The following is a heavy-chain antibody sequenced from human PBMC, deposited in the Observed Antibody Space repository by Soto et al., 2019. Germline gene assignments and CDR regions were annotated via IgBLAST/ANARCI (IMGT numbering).Heavy chain of an antibody. J-gene: IGHJ3*02. Sequence: GGSLRLSCAASGFTFSSYWMSWVRQAPGKGLEWVANIKQDGSEKYYVDSVKGRFTISRDNAKNSLYLQMNSLRAEDTAVSYCASESNLGYGGNSGAFDIWGQGTMVTVSS. CDR2: IKQDGSEK. CDR1: GFTFSSYW. D-gene: IGHD4-17*01. CDR3: ASESNLGYGGNSGAFDI. V-gene: IGHV3-7*01.